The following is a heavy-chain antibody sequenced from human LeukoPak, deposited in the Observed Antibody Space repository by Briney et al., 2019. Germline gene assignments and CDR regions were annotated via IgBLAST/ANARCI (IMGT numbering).Heavy chain of an antibody. CDR2: IRSKPNSYAT. D-gene: IGHD3-10*01. J-gene: IGHJ6*03. CDR1: GFTFSGSA. CDR3: TRQWFGNYYMDV. Sequence: GGSLRLSCAASGFTFSGSAIHWVRQASGKGLEWVGRIRSKPNSYATAYAASVKGRFTISRDDSNNTAYLQMNSLKTEDTAVYYCTRQWFGNYYMDVWGKGTTVTVSS. V-gene: IGHV3-73*01.